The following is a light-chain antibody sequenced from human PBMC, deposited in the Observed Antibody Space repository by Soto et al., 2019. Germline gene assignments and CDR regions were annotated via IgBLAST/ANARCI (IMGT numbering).Light chain of an antibody. J-gene: IGKJ1*01. Sequence: DIPMTQSPSTLSASVGDRVTITCRASQSISSWLAWYQQKPGKAPKLLIYKASSLESGVPSRFSGSGSGTEFTLTISSLQPHDFATYYCQQYNSSPTFGQGTKVEIK. CDR1: QSISSW. CDR2: KAS. CDR3: QQYNSSPT. V-gene: IGKV1-5*03.